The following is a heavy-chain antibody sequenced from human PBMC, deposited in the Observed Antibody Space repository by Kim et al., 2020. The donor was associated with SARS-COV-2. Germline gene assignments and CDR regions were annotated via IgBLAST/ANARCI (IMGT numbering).Heavy chain of an antibody. CDR1: VFIFTNYW. CDR3: ARRGYNYYDSSAYYNGAFDI. J-gene: IGHJ3*02. V-gene: IGHV5-51*01. Sequence: GESLKISGKGSVFIFTNYWIGWVRQIPGKGLEWMGIIYPSDSHTRYSPSFQGQVTISADKSLSTSYLQWSSLKASDTAMYYCARRGYNYYDSSAYYNGAFDIWGQGKMVTVSS. CDR2: IYPSDSHT. D-gene: IGHD3-22*01.